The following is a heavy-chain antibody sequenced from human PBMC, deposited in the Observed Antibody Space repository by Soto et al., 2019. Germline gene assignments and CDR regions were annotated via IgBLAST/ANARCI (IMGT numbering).Heavy chain of an antibody. V-gene: IGHV4-39*01. CDR1: GGSISSSSYY. D-gene: IGHD3-3*01. CDR3: ARQITYYDFWSGYPRWFDP. Sequence: QLQLQESGPGLVKPSETLSLTCTVSGGSISSSSYYWGWIRQPPGKGLEWIGSIYYSGSTYYNPSLKSRVTISVDTSKNQFSLKLSSVTAADTAVYYCARQITYYDFWSGYPRWFDPWGQGTLVTVSS. J-gene: IGHJ5*02. CDR2: IYYSGST.